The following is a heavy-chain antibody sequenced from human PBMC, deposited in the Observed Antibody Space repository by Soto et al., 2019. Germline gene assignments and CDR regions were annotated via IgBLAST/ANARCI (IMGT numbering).Heavy chain of an antibody. V-gene: IGHV4-30-2*01. CDR1: GGAFSSGGFA. Sequence: QVQLQEAGSRLVKTSETLSLTCTVSGGAFSSGGFAWTWIRQPPKKGLEWIGYIYHTGTTSYNPSLRSRVTISVDRSRHQFSLKLTSVTAADTAMYHCARDLRRPAASLPGVLDPWGQGTLVTVSS. CDR3: ARDLRRPAASLPGVLDP. CDR2: IYHTGTT. J-gene: IGHJ5*02. D-gene: IGHD2-2*01.